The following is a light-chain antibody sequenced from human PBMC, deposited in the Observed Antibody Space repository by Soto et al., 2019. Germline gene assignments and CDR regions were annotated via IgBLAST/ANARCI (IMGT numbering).Light chain of an antibody. Sequence: IQMTQSPSSLSASVGDTVTITCQASQDISHYLNWYQQKPGKAPKLLIYAASSLQSGVPSRFSGSGSETDFTLTISSLQPEDFATYSCQQSYSTTWTFGQGTKVDTK. CDR3: QQSYSTTWT. J-gene: IGKJ1*01. CDR1: QDISHY. V-gene: IGKV1-39*01. CDR2: AAS.